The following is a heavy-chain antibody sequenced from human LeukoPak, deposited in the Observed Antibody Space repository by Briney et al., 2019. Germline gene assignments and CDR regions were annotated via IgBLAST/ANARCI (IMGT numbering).Heavy chain of an antibody. CDR3: GKYRDYYDSSGYRA. CDR1: GFTFSTYA. J-gene: IGHJ5*02. CDR2: ISASGGST. V-gene: IGHV3-23*01. D-gene: IGHD3-22*01. Sequence: GGSLRLSCAASGFTFSTYAMSWVRQAPGKGLEWVSTISASGGSTYYADSVKGRFTISRDNSKNTVYLQMNSPRADDTAVYYCGKYRDYYDSSGYRAWGQGTLVTVSS.